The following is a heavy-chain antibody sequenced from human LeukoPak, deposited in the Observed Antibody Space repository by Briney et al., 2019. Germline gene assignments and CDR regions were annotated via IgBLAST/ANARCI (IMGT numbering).Heavy chain of an antibody. D-gene: IGHD3-22*01. J-gene: IGHJ4*02. CDR2: IWYDGSNK. CDR3: ARNSAYYYDSSGYYYSY. V-gene: IGHV3-33*01. CDR1: GFTFSSYG. Sequence: PGGSLRLSCAASGFTFSSYGMHWVRQAPGKGLEWVAVIWYDGSNKYYADSVKGRFTISRDNSKNTLYLQMNSMRAEDTAVYYCARNSAYYYDSSGYYYSYWGQGTLVTVSS.